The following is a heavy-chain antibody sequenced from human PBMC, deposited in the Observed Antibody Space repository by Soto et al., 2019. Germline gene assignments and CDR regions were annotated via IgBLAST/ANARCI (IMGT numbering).Heavy chain of an antibody. J-gene: IGHJ4*02. CDR3: ARDTAWRYYYDSSGYFDY. CDR2: IKQDGSEK. Sequence: EVQLVESGGGLVQPGGSLRLSCAASGFTFSSYRMSWVRQAPGKGLEWVANIKQDGSEKYYVDSVKGRFTISRDNAKNSLYLQMNSLRAEDTAVYYCARDTAWRYYYDSSGYFDYWGQGTLVTVSS. D-gene: IGHD3-22*01. CDR1: GFTFSSYR. V-gene: IGHV3-7*03.